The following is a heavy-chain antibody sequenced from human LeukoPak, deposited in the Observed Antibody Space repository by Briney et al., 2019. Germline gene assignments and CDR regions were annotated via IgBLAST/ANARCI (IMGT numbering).Heavy chain of an antibody. J-gene: IGHJ4*02. D-gene: IGHD4-11*01. V-gene: IGHV5-51*01. CDR3: ARLTTTLTTFLDY. CDR2: IYPGDSDT. Sequence: GESLQISCKGSGYTFTNYWIGWVRQMPGKGLEWMGIIYPGDSDTKYSPSLQGQVTISVDKSISTAYLQWSSLEASDTAMYYCARLTTTLTTFLDYWGQGTLVTVSS. CDR1: GYTFTNYW.